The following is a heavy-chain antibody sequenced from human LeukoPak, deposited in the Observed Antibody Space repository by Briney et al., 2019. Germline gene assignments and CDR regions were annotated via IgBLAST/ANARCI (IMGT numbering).Heavy chain of an antibody. D-gene: IGHD2-15*01. CDR3: ARHVVVADTWVFAP. CDR2: IYYTGST. J-gene: IGHJ5*02. V-gene: IGHV4-59*08. CDR1: GGCISSYY. Sequence: SSETLSLTCTVSGGCISSYYWSWIRQPPGKGLEWIGYIYYTGSTNYNPSLESRVTISVDTSKNQFSLKLSSVTAADTAVYYCARHVVVADTWVFAPWGQGTLVTVSS.